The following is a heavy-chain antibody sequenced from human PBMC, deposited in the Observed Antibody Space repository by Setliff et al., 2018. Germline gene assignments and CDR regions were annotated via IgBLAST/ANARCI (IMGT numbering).Heavy chain of an antibody. CDR3: ARGSPYGSGSYDFDY. J-gene: IGHJ4*02. CDR1: GYSISSGYY. V-gene: IGHV4-38-2*02. D-gene: IGHD3-10*01. Sequence: TLSLTCTVSGYSISSGYYWGWIRQPPGKGLEWIGSIYHSGSTYYNPSHKSRVTISVDTSKNQFSLKLSSVTAADTAVYYCARGSPYGSGSYDFDYWGQGTLVTVSS. CDR2: IYHSGST.